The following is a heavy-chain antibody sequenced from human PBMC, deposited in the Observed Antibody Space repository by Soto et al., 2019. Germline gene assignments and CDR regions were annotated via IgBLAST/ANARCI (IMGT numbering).Heavy chain of an antibody. CDR2: IYYSGST. CDR3: AGGPSGWTFGIRTLIRGMDV. J-gene: IGHJ6*02. V-gene: IGHV4-30-4*01. Sequence: QVQLQESGPGLVKPSQTLSLTCTVSGGSISSGDYYWSWIRQPPGKGLEWIGYIYYSGSTYYNPSLKSRVTIAVDTSKNQFSLKLSSVTAADTAVYYCAGGPSGWTFGIRTLIRGMDVWGQGTTVTVSS. CDR1: GGSISSGDYY. D-gene: IGHD3-3*01.